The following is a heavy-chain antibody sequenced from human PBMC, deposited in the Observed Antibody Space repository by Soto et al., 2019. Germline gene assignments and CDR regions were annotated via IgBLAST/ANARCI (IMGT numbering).Heavy chain of an antibody. D-gene: IGHD3-16*01. V-gene: IGHV4-59*01. CDR1: GGSISGFH. J-gene: IGHJ4*02. Sequence: KESGPVLVKPTETLTLTCTVSGGSISGFHWSWIRQPPGKGLEWFGYIHSSGSSNYNPSLESRVTMSVDTSKNQFYLKLSSVTAADTAVYYCARYMRDAGTFYFDYWGQGTLVTASS. CDR2: IHSSGSS. CDR3: ARYMRDAGTFYFDY.